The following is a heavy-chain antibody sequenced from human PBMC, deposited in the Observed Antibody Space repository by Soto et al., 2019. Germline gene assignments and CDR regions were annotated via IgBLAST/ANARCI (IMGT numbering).Heavy chain of an antibody. Sequence: GESLKISCKGSGYSCTSYGIIWVRQMPGKGLEGVGRVDPSDSYTNYSPSFQGHVTISADKSISTAYLQWSSLKASDTAMYYCARHGGYCSSTSCYAEGYDALDIWGQGTMVTVSS. D-gene: IGHD2-2*01. J-gene: IGHJ3*02. CDR2: VDPSDSYT. V-gene: IGHV5-10-1*01. CDR3: ARHGGYCSSTSCYAEGYDALDI. CDR1: GYSCTSYG.